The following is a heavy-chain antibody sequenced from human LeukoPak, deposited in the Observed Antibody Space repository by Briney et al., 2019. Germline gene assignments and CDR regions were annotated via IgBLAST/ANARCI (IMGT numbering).Heavy chain of an antibody. CDR1: GFTVSSNS. V-gene: IGHV3-23*01. CDR3: AKDGPSHSDYGDQFDY. Sequence: GGSLRLSCTVSGFTVSSNSMNWVRQAPGKGLEWLSVISGSGGSTYYADSVKGRFTISRDNSKNTLYLQMNSLRAEDTALYYCAKDGPSHSDYGDQFDYWGQGTLVTVSS. J-gene: IGHJ4*02. D-gene: IGHD4-17*01. CDR2: ISGSGGST.